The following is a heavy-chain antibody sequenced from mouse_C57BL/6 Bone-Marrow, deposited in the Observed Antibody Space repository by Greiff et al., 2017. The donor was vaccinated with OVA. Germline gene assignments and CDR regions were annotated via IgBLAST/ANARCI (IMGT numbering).Heavy chain of an antibody. D-gene: IGHD1-1*01. V-gene: IGHV1-82*01. Sequence: QVQLKESGPELVKPGASVKISCKASGYAFSSSWMNWVKQRPGKGLEWIGRIYPGDGDTNYNGKFKGKATLTADKSSSTAYMQLSSLTSEDSAVYFCGSIYYYGSSLMDYWGQGTSVTVSS. J-gene: IGHJ4*01. CDR1: GYAFSSSW. CDR3: GSIYYYGSSLMDY. CDR2: IYPGDGDT.